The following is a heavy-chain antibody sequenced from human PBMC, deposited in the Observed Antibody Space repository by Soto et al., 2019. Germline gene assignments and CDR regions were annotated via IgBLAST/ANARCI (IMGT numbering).Heavy chain of an antibody. V-gene: IGHV3-23*01. CDR1: GFSFGTYV. D-gene: IGHD3-22*01. CDR2: ISGSGGRV. Sequence: EVQLLESGGGMVEPRGSLKLSCAASGFSFGTYVMNWVRQAPGKGLEWVSGISGSGGRVYSADAVKGRFTISRDNSRNTLYLQMNSLRADDTAIYYCAMTRLYDTGTDDYHRDALDIWCQGTQVTVSS. CDR3: AMTRLYDTGTDDYHRDALDI. J-gene: IGHJ3*02.